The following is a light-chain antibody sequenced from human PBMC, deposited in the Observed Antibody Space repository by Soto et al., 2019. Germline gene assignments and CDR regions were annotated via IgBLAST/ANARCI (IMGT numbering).Light chain of an antibody. Sequence: QSVLTQRACVSGSPGQSVTISCTGTSSDVGNYNYVSWHQHHPGKAPKLMINDVSNRPSGVSSRFSGSKSGNTASLTISGLQAEDEADYYCSSYTSSDTYVFGTGTKLTVL. CDR3: SSYTSSDTYV. J-gene: IGLJ1*01. V-gene: IGLV2-14*03. CDR1: SSDVGNYNY. CDR2: DVS.